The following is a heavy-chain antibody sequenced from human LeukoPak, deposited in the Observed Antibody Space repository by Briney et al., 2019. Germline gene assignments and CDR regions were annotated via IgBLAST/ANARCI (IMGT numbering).Heavy chain of an antibody. Sequence: DSVKGRFTISRDNSKNTLYLQMNSLRAEDTAVYYCAKGGGTGYSSSWYCFDYWGQGTLVTVSS. V-gene: IGHV3-30*02. CDR3: AKGGGTGYSSSWYCFDY. D-gene: IGHD6-13*01. J-gene: IGHJ4*02.